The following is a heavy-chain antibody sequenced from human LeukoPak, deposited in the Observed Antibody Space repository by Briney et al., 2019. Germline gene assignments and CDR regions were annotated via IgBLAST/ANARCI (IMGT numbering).Heavy chain of an antibody. Sequence: GGSLRLSCAASGFTFSSYWMSWVRQAPGKGLEWVANIKQDGSEKYYVDSVKGRFTISRDNAKNSLYPQMNSLRAEDTAVYYCARARMATMRKSPYYFDYWGQGTLVTVSS. J-gene: IGHJ4*02. D-gene: IGHD5-12*01. CDR2: IKQDGSEK. CDR1: GFTFSSYW. CDR3: ARARMATMRKSPYYFDY. V-gene: IGHV3-7*01.